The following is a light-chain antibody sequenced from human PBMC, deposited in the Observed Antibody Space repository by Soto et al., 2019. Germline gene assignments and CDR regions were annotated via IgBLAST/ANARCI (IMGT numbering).Light chain of an antibody. CDR3: QQYESYSPLT. CDR1: QSIRSW. V-gene: IGKV1-5*01. J-gene: IGKJ4*01. Sequence: IQMTQYPSILSASVGDRVTITCRASQSIRSWLAWYQQKPGKAPKLLIYDAYSLESGVPSRFSGRRSGTEFTLTIAGLQPEDFATYYCQQYESYSPLTFGGGTKVDIK. CDR2: DAY.